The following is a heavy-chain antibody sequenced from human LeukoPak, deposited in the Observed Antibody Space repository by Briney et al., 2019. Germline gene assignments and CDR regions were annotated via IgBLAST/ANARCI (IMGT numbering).Heavy chain of an antibody. CDR3: ARPYGSGSYYSPDTLFAGFDY. CDR1: GYSFTSYW. J-gene: IGHJ4*02. CDR2: IYPGDSDT. Sequence: GESLKISCKGSGYSFTSYWIGWVRQMPGKGLEWMGIIYPGDSDTRYSPSFQGQVTISADKSISTAYLQWSSLKASDTAMYYCARPYGSGSYYSPDTLFAGFDYWGQGTLVTVSS. V-gene: IGHV5-51*01. D-gene: IGHD3-10*01.